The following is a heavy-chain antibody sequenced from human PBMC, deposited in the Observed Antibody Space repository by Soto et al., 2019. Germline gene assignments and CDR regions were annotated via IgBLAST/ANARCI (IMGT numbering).Heavy chain of an antibody. Sequence: ASVKVSCKASGGTFSSYAISWVRQAPGQGLEWMGGIIPIFGTANYAQKFQGRVTITADESTSTAYMELSSLRSEDTAVYYCARGLGYYYGMDVWGQGTTVTVSS. CDR2: IIPIFGTA. V-gene: IGHV1-69*13. J-gene: IGHJ6*02. CDR1: GGTFSSYA. CDR3: ARGLGYYYGMDV.